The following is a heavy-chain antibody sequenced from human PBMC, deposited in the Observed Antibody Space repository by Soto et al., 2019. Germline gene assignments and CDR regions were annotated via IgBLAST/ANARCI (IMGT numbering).Heavy chain of an antibody. CDR2: INPDNGNT. J-gene: IGHJ5*01. V-gene: IGHV1-18*01. D-gene: IGHD3-3*01. CDR3: ARDQGITFFEVTSMCYYGILS. CDR1: GYTFTRSG. Sequence: ASVKVSCKASGYTFTRSGISWVRQAPGQGLEWLGWINPDNGNTNYAQHLQGRVSLTTDTSTSTAYMDLRSLRSDDTAVYYCARDQGITFFEVTSMCYYGILSW.